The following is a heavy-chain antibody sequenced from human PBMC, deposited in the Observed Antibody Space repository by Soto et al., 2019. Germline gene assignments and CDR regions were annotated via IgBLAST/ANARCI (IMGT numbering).Heavy chain of an antibody. Sequence: GGSLRLSCAASGFTFISYWMHWVRQAPGKGLVWVSLIKSDGNSTTYADSVKGRFTISRDSAKNTLYLQMNSLRAEDTAVYYCARDRGYTLDVWGQGTTVTVSS. D-gene: IGHD5-18*01. CDR3: ARDRGYTLDV. V-gene: IGHV3-74*01. J-gene: IGHJ6*02. CDR1: GFTFISYW. CDR2: IKSDGNST.